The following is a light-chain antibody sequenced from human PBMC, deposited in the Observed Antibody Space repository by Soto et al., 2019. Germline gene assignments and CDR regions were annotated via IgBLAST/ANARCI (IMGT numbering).Light chain of an antibody. CDR2: EVN. CDR1: SSDIGTYDY. CDR3: SFYAGTIGLV. Sequence: QSVLTQPPSASGSPGQSVTISCTGTSSDIGTYDYVSWYQQHPGKAPQLIIYEVNYRPSGVPDRFSGSKSANTASLTVSGLLPEDEADYYCSFYAGTIGLVFVGGTKLTVL. V-gene: IGLV2-8*01. J-gene: IGLJ2*01.